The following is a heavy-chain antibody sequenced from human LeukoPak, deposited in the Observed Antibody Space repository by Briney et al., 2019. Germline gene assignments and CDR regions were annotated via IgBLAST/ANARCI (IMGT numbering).Heavy chain of an antibody. D-gene: IGHD3-10*01. CDR3: ARVGSGYYYYYMDV. CDR1: GGTFSSYA. Sequence: ASVKVSCKASGGTFSSYAISWVRPAPGQGLEWMGGIIPIFGTANYAQKFQGRVTITADESTSTAYMELSSLRSEDTAVYYCARVGSGYYYYYMDVWGKGTTVTVSS. J-gene: IGHJ6*03. CDR2: IIPIFGTA. V-gene: IGHV1-69*13.